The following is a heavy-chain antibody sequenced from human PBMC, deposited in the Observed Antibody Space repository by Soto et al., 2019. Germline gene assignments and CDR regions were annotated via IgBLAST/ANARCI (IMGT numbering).Heavy chain of an antibody. J-gene: IGHJ4*02. D-gene: IGHD6-13*01. CDR1: GYTFTNYY. CDR2: INPTGGGT. V-gene: IGHV1-46*01. Sequence: QVQLVQSGAEVKNPGASVKVSCKASGYTFTNYYIHWVRQAPGQGLEWMAIINPTGGGTNYAQKFQGRVTLARDTFTNTVHMDLTSLTSEDTDIYYCARGLAAGDHWGQGTLVTVSS. CDR3: ARGLAAGDH.